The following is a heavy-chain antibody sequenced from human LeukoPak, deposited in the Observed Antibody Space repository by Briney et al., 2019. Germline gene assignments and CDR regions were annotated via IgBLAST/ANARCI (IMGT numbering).Heavy chain of an antibody. CDR3: ARSRAPPMDTYYFDY. CDR1: GGSISSYY. Sequence: SETLSLTCTVSGGSISSYYWSWIRKPPGKGVEWIGYIYYSGSTNYNPSLKSRVTISVDTSKNQFSLKLSSVTAADTAVYYCARSRAPPMDTYYFDYWGQGTLVTVSS. CDR2: IYYSGST. J-gene: IGHJ4*02. V-gene: IGHV4-59*01. D-gene: IGHD3-10*01.